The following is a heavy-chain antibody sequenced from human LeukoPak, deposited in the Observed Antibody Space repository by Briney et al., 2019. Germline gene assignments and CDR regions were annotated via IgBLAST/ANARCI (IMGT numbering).Heavy chain of an antibody. CDR1: GFRLSDYW. CDR2: INVDGSGT. CDR3: ARVRGYSSSSWVDYYFDY. J-gene: IGHJ4*02. D-gene: IGHD6-6*01. V-gene: IGHV3-74*01. Sequence: GGSLRLSCVVSGFRLSDYWMHWVRQGPGKGLVWVSHINVDGSGTTYADSVRGRFTISRDNAKNTLFLQMNSLRAEDTAVYYCARVRGYSSSSWVDYYFDYWGQGTLVTVSS.